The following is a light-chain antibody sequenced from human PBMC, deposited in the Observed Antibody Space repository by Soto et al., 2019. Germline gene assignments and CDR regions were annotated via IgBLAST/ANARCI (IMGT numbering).Light chain of an antibody. CDR2: DVN. CDR1: SGDVGGSNS. J-gene: IGLJ3*02. V-gene: IGLV2-14*01. Sequence: QSVLTQPASASGSPGQSITISCTGTSGDVGGSNSVSWYQHHPGKAPKLMIYDVNNRPSGVSNRFSGSKPGNTASLTISGLQPDDEADYYCSSYTSISTLVFGGGTKVTVL. CDR3: SSYTSISTLV.